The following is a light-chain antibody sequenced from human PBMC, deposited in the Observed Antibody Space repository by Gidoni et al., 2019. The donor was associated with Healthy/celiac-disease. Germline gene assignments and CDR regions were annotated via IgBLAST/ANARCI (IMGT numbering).Light chain of an antibody. CDR2: GAS. CDR3: HQYGSSSGFT. CDR1: QSVSSSY. V-gene: IGKV3-20*01. Sequence: EIVLTQSPGTLSLSPGERATLSCRASQSVSSSYLAWYQQKPGQAPRRLIYGASSSATGIPDRFSGSGSGTDFTLTISRLEPEDFAVYYCHQYGSSSGFTFGPGTQVDIQ. J-gene: IGKJ3*01.